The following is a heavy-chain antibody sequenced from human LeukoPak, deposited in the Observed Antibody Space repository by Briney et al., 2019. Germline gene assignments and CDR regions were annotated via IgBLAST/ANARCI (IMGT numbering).Heavy chain of an antibody. V-gene: IGHV3-48*02. CDR1: GFSFSSYS. D-gene: IGHD3-22*01. CDR3: ARSVYYADY. Sequence: GGSLRLSCAASGFSFSSYSMNWVRQAPGKGLEWVSFISSSGSTKSYADSVKGRFTISRDNAKNSLYLQMNSLRDEDTAVYHCARSVYYADYWGQGTLVTVSS. CDR2: ISSSGSTK. J-gene: IGHJ4*02.